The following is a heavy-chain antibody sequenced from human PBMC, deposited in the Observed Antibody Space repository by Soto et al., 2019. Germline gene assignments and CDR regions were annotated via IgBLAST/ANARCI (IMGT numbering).Heavy chain of an antibody. D-gene: IGHD2-15*01. J-gene: IGHJ4*02. V-gene: IGHV1-69*13. CDR1: GGTFSSYA. CDR2: IIPIFGTA. Sequence: ASVKVSCKASGGTFSSYAISWVRQAPGQGLEWMGGIIPIFGTANYAQKFQGRVTITADESTSTAYMELSSLRSEDTAVYYCARSGGSCYLCFPYWGQGTMVTVSS. CDR3: ARSGGSCYLCFPY.